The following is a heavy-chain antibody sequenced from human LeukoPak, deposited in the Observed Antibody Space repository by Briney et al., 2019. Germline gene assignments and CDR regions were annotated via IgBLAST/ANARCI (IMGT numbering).Heavy chain of an antibody. CDR1: GFTFSAYS. D-gene: IGHD3-22*01. CDR2: ISGSGGST. CDR3: ANSVYYYDSSGYYLGGYFDY. Sequence: GGSLRLSCVASGFTFSAYSVHWVRQAPGKGLEWVSAISGSGGSTYYADSVKGRFTISRDNSKNTLYLQMNSLRAEDTAVYYCANSVYYYDSSGYYLGGYFDYWGQGTLVTVSS. V-gene: IGHV3-23*01. J-gene: IGHJ4*02.